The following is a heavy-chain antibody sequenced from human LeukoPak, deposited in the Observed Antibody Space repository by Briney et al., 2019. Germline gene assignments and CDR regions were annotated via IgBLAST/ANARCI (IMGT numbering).Heavy chain of an antibody. CDR2: ISGSGGST. D-gene: IGHD2-2*01. J-gene: IGHJ3*02. CDR3: AKDLYYGSTGNAFDT. V-gene: IGHV3-23*01. CDR1: GFTFNTYA. Sequence: PGGSLRLSCAASGFTFNTYAMTWVRQAPGRGLEWVSGISGSGGSTSYADSVKGRFTISRDNSKNTLFLQMNSLRAEDTAVYYCAKDLYYGSTGNAFDTWGQGTMVAVSP.